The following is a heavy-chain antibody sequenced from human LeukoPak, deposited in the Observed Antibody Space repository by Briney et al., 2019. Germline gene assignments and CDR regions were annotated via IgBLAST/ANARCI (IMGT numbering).Heavy chain of an antibody. CDR1: GFTFTTYG. D-gene: IGHD4/OR15-4a*01. V-gene: IGHV3-30*03. J-gene: IGHJ3*02. CDR3: ARGQVLLRAFDI. CDR2: ISYDGTNK. Sequence: GGSLRLSCAASGFTFTTYGIHWVRQAPGKGLEWVTVISYDGTNKYYADSVKGRFTISRDNSKNTLYLQMNSLRAEDTAVYYCARGQVLLRAFDIWGQGTMVTVSS.